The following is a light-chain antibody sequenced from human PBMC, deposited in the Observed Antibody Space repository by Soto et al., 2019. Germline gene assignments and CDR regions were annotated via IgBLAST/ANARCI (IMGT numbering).Light chain of an antibody. Sequence: QSVLTQPPSVSAAPGQRVSISCTGSSSNNGAGYDVHWYQQVPGTAPKLLIYDNNNRPSGVPDRFSGSKSGTSASLAITGLQAEDEADYYCQSYDSSQSAWVFGGGTKLTVL. CDR2: DNN. CDR3: QSYDSSQSAWV. V-gene: IGLV1-40*01. CDR1: SSNNGAGYD. J-gene: IGLJ2*01.